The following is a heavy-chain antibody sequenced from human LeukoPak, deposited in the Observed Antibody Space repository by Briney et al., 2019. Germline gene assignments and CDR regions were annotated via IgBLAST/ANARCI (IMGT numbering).Heavy chain of an antibody. CDR2: IHYRGTT. J-gene: IGHJ4*02. Sequence: SETLSLTCAVHGESFSGYYWTWIRQPPGKGLEWIGEIHYRGTTNYNPSFKSRVTVSADASRNQFSLNLTSVTAADTAIYYCATIIVGTTYFDYWGQGSLVTVSS. CDR3: ATIIVGTTYFDY. CDR1: GESFSGYY. V-gene: IGHV4-34*01. D-gene: IGHD1-26*01.